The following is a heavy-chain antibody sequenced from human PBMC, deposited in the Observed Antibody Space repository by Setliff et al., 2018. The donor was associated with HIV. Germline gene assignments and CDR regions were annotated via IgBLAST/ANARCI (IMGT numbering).Heavy chain of an antibody. CDR3: ARSGLYDSSGYYLEYFDY. CDR2: INHSEST. CDR1: GGSFSGYY. D-gene: IGHD3-22*01. Sequence: SETLSLTCAVYGGSFSGYYWSWIRQSPGKGLEWIGEINHSESTNYNPSLKRRVTISVDTSKNQFSLKLTSVTAADTAAYYCARSGLYDSSGYYLEYFDYWGQGTLVTVSS. V-gene: IGHV4-34*01. J-gene: IGHJ4*02.